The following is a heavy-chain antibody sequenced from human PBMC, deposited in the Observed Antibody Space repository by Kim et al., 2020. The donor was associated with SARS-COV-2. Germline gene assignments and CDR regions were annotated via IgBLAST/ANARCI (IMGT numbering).Heavy chain of an antibody. V-gene: IGHV4-39*07. CDR3: AIGPRLGYCSGGSCYSGGMDV. CDR1: GGSISSSSYY. J-gene: IGHJ6*02. Sequence: SETLSLTCTVSGGSISSSSYYWGLIRQPPGKGLGWVGSIYYSGSTYYNPSLKRRVTISVDTSKNQFSLKLSSVTAADTAVYYCAIGPRLGYCSGGSCYSGGMDVWGQGTTVTVSS. CDR2: IYYSGST. D-gene: IGHD2-15*01.